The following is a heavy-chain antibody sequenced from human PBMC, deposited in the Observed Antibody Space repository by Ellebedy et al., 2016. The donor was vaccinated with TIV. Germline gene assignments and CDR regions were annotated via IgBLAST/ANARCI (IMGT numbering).Heavy chain of an antibody. V-gene: IGHV3-21*01. J-gene: IGHJ4*02. D-gene: IGHD5-24*01. CDR1: GFTFSSYS. CDR2: ISSNSNYI. CDR3: ARQSQKMATIPGDLGY. Sequence: PGGSLRLSCAASGFTFSSYSMNWVRQAPGKGLGWVSSISSNSNYIYYADSVRGRFTISRDNAKKSLYLQMNSLRAEDTAVYYCARQSQKMATIPGDLGYWGQGTLVTVSS.